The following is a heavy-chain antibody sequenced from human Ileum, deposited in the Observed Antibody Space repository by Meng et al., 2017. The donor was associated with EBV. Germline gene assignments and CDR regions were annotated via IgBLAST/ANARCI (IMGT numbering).Heavy chain of an antibody. CDR2: ISPDGI. Sequence: QGQLVGSGGGVGQPGTSLGVSCAASGLSLSNYGMHWVRQAPGKGLEWVALISPDGIWYPESVKGRFTVSRDNSKNTFYLQMNSLRFEDTAVYYCARDGIGWYPGDYWGRGTLVTVSS. J-gene: IGHJ4*02. V-gene: IGHV3-30*03. D-gene: IGHD6-19*01. CDR3: ARDGIGWYPGDY. CDR1: GLSLSNYG.